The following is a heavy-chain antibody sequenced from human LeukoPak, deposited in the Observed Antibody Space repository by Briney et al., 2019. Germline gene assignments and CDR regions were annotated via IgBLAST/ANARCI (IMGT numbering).Heavy chain of an antibody. CDR3: ARVLAYYYDRNYD. D-gene: IGHD3-22*01. CDR2: IDSSSYNI. V-gene: IGHV3-21*01. J-gene: IGHJ4*02. CDR1: GFTFSIYS. Sequence: SGGSLRLSCAASGFTFSIYSMNWVRQAPGKGLEWVSSIDSSSYNIYYADSVKGRFTISRDNAQSSVFLQMNSLRAEDTAVYYCARVLAYYYDRNYDWGQGTLVTVSS.